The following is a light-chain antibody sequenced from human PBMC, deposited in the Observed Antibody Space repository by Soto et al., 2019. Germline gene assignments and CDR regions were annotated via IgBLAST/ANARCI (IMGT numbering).Light chain of an antibody. J-gene: IGKJ1*01. CDR1: QSVSSSY. CDR2: GAS. Sequence: GLSQSAGTLSLSAGERATLSCRASQSVSSSYLAWYQQKPGQAPRLLIYGASSRATDIPDRITGSGSGTDFTLTISRLEPEDFAVYYCQHYGSTPWTFGQGSKVDIK. V-gene: IGKV3-20*01. CDR3: QHYGSTPWT.